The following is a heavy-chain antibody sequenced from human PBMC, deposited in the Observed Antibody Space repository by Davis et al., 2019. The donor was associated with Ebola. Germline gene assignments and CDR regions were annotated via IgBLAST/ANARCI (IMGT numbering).Heavy chain of an antibody. CDR1: GFTVSSNY. V-gene: IGHV3-53*05. CDR3: ARDHDYAFDY. D-gene: IGHD4-17*01. CDR2: IYSGGST. Sequence: PGGSLRLSCAASGFTVSSNYMSWVRQAPGKGLEWVSVIYSGGSTYYADSVKGRFTISRDDSKNSLYLQMNSLRVEDTAVYYCARDHDYAFDYWGQGTLVTVSS. J-gene: IGHJ4*02.